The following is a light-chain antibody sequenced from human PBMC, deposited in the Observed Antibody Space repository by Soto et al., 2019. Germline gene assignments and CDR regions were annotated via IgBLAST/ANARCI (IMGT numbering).Light chain of an antibody. Sequence: DIQMTQSPSTLSASVGDRVTITCRASQSISSWLAWYQQKPGKAPKLLIYDASSLESGVPSRFSGSGSGTEFTLTISSLQPDDFATYYYQKYNSYLGTFGQGTKVEIK. CDR3: QKYNSYLGT. J-gene: IGKJ1*01. V-gene: IGKV1-5*01. CDR1: QSISSW. CDR2: DAS.